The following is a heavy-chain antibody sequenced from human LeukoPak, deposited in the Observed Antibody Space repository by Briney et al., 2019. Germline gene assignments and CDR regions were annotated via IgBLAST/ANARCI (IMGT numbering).Heavy chain of an antibody. CDR2: IYPVDSDT. V-gene: IGHV5-51*01. CDR1: GYSFTSYW. D-gene: IGHD3-10*01. CDR3: ARLWGEGTDDPFDY. J-gene: IGHJ4*02. Sequence: LGESLKISCKGSGYSFTSYWIGWVRQMPGKGLEWMGIIYPVDSDTRYRPSFQGQVTFSADKSISTAYLQWSSLKASDSAMYYCARLWGEGTDDPFDYWGQGTLVTVSS.